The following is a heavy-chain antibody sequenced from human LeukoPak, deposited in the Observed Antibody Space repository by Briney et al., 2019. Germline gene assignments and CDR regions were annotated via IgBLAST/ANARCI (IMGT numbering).Heavy chain of an antibody. D-gene: IGHD6-13*01. CDR3: ARDIVRIVAAENWFDP. J-gene: IGHJ5*02. CDR2: IKQDGSEK. Sequence: GGSLRLSCAASGFTFSSYWMSWVRQAPGKGLEWVANIKQDGSEKYYVDSVKGRFTISRDNAKNSLYLQMNSLRAEDTAVYYCARDIVRIVAAENWFDPWGQGTLVTVSS. V-gene: IGHV3-7*01. CDR1: GFTFSSYW.